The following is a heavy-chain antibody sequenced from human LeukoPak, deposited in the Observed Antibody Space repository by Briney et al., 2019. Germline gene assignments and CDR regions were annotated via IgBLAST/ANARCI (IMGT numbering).Heavy chain of an antibody. D-gene: IGHD3-10*01. V-gene: IGHV3-21*01. Sequence: PGGSLRLSCAASGFTFSSYSMNWVRHAPGEGLEWVSSISTSSSYIYYADSVKGRFTISRDNDKKSLYLQMNSLRAEDTAVYYCARDQGWFGENWFDPWGQGTLVTVSS. CDR1: GFTFSSYS. CDR3: ARDQGWFGENWFDP. J-gene: IGHJ5*02. CDR2: ISTSSSYI.